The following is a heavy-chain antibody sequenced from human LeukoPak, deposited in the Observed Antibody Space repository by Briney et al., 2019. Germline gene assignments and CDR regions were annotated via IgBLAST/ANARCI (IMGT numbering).Heavy chain of an antibody. Sequence: SETLSLTCTVSGGSISSYYWSWIRQPPGKGLEWIGYIYYSGSTNYNPSLKSRVTISVDTSKNRFSLKLSSVTAADTAVYYCVDFDFDYWGQGTLVTVSS. J-gene: IGHJ4*02. CDR2: IYYSGST. V-gene: IGHV4-59*01. CDR1: GGSISSYY. CDR3: VDFDFDY.